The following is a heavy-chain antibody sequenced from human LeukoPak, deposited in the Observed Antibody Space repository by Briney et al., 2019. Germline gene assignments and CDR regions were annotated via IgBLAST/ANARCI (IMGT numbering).Heavy chain of an antibody. CDR2: ISAYNGNT. CDR3: ARAGEEYDYVWGSYRFDY. Sequence: ASVKVSCKASGYTFTSYGISWVRQAPGQGLEWMGWISAYNGNTNYAQKLQGRVTMTRDTSISTAYMELSRLRSDDTAVYYCARAGEEYDYVWGSYRFDYWGQGTLVTVSS. V-gene: IGHV1-18*01. J-gene: IGHJ4*02. D-gene: IGHD3-16*02. CDR1: GYTFTSYG.